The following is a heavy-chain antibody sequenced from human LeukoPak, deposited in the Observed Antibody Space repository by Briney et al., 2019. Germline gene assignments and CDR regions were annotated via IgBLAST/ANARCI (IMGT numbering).Heavy chain of an antibody. CDR2: IEYSGST. D-gene: IGHD1-1*01. CDR3: ASLTKTGTTKGYFDS. V-gene: IGHV4-39*01. Sequence: SETLSLTCTVSGGSISSSDYCWGWIRQPPGKGLESVGTIEYSGSTNYNPPLKSRVTIFVDKSKNQFSLRLSSVTAADTAVYYCASLTKTGTTKGYFDSWGQGTLAIVSS. CDR1: GGSISSSDYC. J-gene: IGHJ4*02.